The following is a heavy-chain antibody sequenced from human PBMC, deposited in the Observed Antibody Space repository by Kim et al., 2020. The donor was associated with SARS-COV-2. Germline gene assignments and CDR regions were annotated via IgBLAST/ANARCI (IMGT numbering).Heavy chain of an antibody. V-gene: IGHV3-23*01. CDR1: GFTFSNYA. CDR3: AKKAERGSPGNYFDS. CDR2: IDGTAGGT. D-gene: IGHD1-26*01. J-gene: IGHJ4*02. Sequence: GGSLRLSCAASGFTFSNYAMNWVRQAPGKGLEWVSAIDGTAGGTYYADSVKGRFTISRDNSRNTLFLQMNSLRAEDTAVYFCAKKAERGSPGNYFDSWCRGILVTVSS.